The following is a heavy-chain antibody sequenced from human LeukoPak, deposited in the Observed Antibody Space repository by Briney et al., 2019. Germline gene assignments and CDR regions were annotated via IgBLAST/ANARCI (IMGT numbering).Heavy chain of an antibody. D-gene: IGHD3-10*01. CDR2: IIPILGIA. Sequence: GSSVKVSCKASGGTFSSYAISWVRQAPGQGLEWMGRIIPILGIANYAQKFQGRVTITADKSTSTAYMELSSLRSEDTAVYYCARLGATYYYGSGSPYDYWGQGTLVTVSS. V-gene: IGHV1-69*04. CDR3: ARLGATYYYGSGSPYDY. CDR1: GGTFSSYA. J-gene: IGHJ4*02.